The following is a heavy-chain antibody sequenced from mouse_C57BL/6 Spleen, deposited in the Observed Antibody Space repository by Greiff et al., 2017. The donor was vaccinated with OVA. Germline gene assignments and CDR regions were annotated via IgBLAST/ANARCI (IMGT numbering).Heavy chain of an antibody. D-gene: IGHD2-5*01. J-gene: IGHJ4*01. CDR3: ARSKTHYYAMDY. V-gene: IGHV1-50*01. CDR2: IDPSDSYT. Sequence: VQLQQSGAELVKPGASVKLSCKASGYTFTSYWMQWVKQRPGQGLEWIGEIDPSDSYTNYNQKFKGKATLTVDTSSSTAYMQLSSLTSEDSAVYYCARSKTHYYAMDYWGQGTSVTVSS. CDR1: GYTFTSYW.